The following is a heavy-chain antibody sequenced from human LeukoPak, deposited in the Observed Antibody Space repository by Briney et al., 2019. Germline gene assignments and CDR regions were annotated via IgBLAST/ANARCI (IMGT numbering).Heavy chain of an antibody. CDR1: GGSVSSSCYS. CDR2: LYYSGST. J-gene: IGHJ4*02. CDR3: ARRATFYYYSSGYYYPFDY. V-gene: IGHV4-39*01. D-gene: IGHD3-22*01. Sequence: SETLSLTCAVSGGSVSSSCYSWGWIRQPPGKGLEWIGTLYYSGSTYHNPSLKSRVTISVDASQNQFSLKLSSVTAADTAVYYCARRATFYYYSSGYYYPFDYWGQGALVTVSS.